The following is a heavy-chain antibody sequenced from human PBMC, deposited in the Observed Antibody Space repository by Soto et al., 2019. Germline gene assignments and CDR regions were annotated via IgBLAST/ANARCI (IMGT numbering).Heavy chain of an antibody. Sequence: EVQLVESGGGLIQPGGSLRLSCAASGFTVSNNYMSWVRQAPGKGLEWVSVIYSGGTTYYADSVKGRFTISRDNSKNTVYLQMNILRAEDTAVYYCARARDGYNFLYEPTWGQGTPVTVSS. CDR2: IYSGGTT. D-gene: IGHD5-12*01. V-gene: IGHV3-53*01. J-gene: IGHJ4*02. CDR3: ARARDGYNFLYEPT. CDR1: GFTVSNNY.